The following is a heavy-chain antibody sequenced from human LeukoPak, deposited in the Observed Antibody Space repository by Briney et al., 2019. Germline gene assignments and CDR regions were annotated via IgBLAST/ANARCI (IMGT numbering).Heavy chain of an antibody. D-gene: IGHD2-2*02. Sequence: ASVKVSCKASGYTFTSYAMHWVRQAPGQRLEWMGWINAGNGNTKYSQKFQGRVTITRDTSASTAYMELSSLRSEDTAVYYCARTLYPSYTEGNFDYWGQGTLVTVSS. J-gene: IGHJ4*02. CDR1: GYTFTSYA. V-gene: IGHV1-3*01. CDR2: INAGNGNT. CDR3: ARTLYPSYTEGNFDY.